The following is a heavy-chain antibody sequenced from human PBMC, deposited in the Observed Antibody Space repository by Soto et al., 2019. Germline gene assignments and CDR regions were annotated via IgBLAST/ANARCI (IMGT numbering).Heavy chain of an antibody. CDR3: TTGSQGYCSSTSCYLRDGMDV. CDR1: GFTFSSYG. V-gene: IGHV3-15*01. D-gene: IGHD2-2*01. CDR2: IKSKTDGGTT. Sequence: VQLVESGGGVVQPGRSLRLSCAASGFTFSSYGMHWVRQAPGKGLEWVGRIKSKTDGGTTDYAAPVKGRFTISRDDSKNTLYLQMNSLKTEDTAVYYCTTGSQGYCSSTSCYLRDGMDVWGQGTTVTVSS. J-gene: IGHJ6*02.